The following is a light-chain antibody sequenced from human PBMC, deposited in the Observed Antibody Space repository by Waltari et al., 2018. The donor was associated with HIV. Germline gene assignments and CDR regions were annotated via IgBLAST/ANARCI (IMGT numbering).Light chain of an antibody. CDR3: CSSAGNRVDVV. CDR2: EVN. CDR1: SSDVGSYNL. J-gene: IGLJ2*01. Sequence: QSALTQPASVSGSPGQSITISCTGTSSDVGSYNLVSWYQQHPGKAPKLMIYEVNKLPSGFSNRCSGSKSGNTASLTISGLQAEDEADYFCCSSAGNRVDVVFGGGTKLTVL. V-gene: IGLV2-23*02.